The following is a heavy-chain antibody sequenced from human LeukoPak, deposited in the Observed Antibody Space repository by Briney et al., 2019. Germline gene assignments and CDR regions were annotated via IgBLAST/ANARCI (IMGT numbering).Heavy chain of an antibody. V-gene: IGHV4-39*01. CDR1: GGSISSSGYY. D-gene: IGHD5-24*01. CDR2: IYYSGST. Sequence: SETLSLTCTVCGGSISSSGYYWGWIRQPPGKGLEWIGSIYYSGSTYYNPSLKSRVTISVDTSKNQFSLKLSSVTAADTAVYYCARPGRWTDAFDIWGQGTMVTVSS. J-gene: IGHJ3*02. CDR3: ARPGRWTDAFDI.